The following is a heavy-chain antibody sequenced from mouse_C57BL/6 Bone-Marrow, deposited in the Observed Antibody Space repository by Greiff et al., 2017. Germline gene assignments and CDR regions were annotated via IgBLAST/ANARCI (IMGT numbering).Heavy chain of an antibody. Sequence: VKLQQPGAELVKPGASVKVSCKASGYTFTSYWMHWVKQRPGQGLEWIGRIHPSDSDTNYNQKFKGKATLTVDKSSSTAYMQLSSLTSEDSAVYYCAKDYSNSAWFAYWGQGTLVTVSA. J-gene: IGHJ3*01. CDR2: IHPSDSDT. CDR3: AKDYSNSAWFAY. CDR1: GYTFTSYW. V-gene: IGHV1-74*01. D-gene: IGHD2-5*01.